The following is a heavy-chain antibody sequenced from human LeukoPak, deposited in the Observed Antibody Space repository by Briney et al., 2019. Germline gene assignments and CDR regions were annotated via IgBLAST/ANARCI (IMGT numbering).Heavy chain of an antibody. J-gene: IGHJ4*02. Sequence: PGGSLRLSCAVSGFTFSNYAVTWVRQAPGKGLEWVSTIYTGGNTYYAASVKGRFTISRDFSKNTVFLHMNSLRAEDTAMYYCARGDDSGYYDYFDYWGQGALVTVSS. CDR3: ARGDDSGYYDYFDY. CDR1: GFTFSNYA. V-gene: IGHV3-23*05. D-gene: IGHD3-22*01. CDR2: IYTGGNT.